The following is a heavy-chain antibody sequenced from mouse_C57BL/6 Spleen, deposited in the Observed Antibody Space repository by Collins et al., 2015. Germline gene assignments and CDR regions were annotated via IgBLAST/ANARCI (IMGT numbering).Heavy chain of an antibody. CDR2: INPSNGRT. V-gene: IGHV1S81*02. CDR3: ARRWLLPYYAMDY. J-gene: IGHJ4*01. Sequence: QVQLQQPGAELVKPGASVKLSCKASGYTFTSYWMHWVKQRPGQGLEWIGEINPSNGRTNYNEKFKSKATLTVDKSSSTAYMQLSSLTSEDSAVYYCARRWLLPYYAMDYWGQGTSVTVSS. D-gene: IGHD2-3*01. CDR1: GYTFTSYW.